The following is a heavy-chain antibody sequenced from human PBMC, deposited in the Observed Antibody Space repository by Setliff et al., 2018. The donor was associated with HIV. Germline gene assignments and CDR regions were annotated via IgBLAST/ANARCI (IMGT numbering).Heavy chain of an antibody. CDR3: ATYHYYDSSAYFIDLYYFDY. CDR2: ISAYNGNT. Sequence: ASVKVSCKASGYTFTSYGISWVRQAPGQGLEWMGWISAYNGNTNYAQKLQGRVTMTTDTSTSTAYMELRSLRSEDTAVYYCATYHYYDSSAYFIDLYYFDYWGQGTLVTVSS. V-gene: IGHV1-18*01. J-gene: IGHJ4*02. D-gene: IGHD3-22*01. CDR1: GYTFTSYG.